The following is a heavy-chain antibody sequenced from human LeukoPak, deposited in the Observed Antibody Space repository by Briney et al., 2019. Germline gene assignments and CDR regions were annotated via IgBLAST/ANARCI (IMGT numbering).Heavy chain of an antibody. V-gene: IGHV1-2*02. Sequence: ASVKVSCKASGYTLTDYYMHWVRQAPGQGLEWMGWISPNSGGTNYAQNFQGRVTMTRDTSVSTAYMELSSLRSDDTAVYYCARDNDHGTFQAENYWGPGTLVTVSS. D-gene: IGHD1-1*01. J-gene: IGHJ4*02. CDR2: ISPNSGGT. CDR3: ARDNDHGTFQAENY. CDR1: GYTLTDYY.